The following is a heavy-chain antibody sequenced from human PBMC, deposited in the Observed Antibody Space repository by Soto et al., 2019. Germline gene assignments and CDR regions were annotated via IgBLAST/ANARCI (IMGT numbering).Heavy chain of an antibody. J-gene: IGHJ2*01. CDR3: TAESYDFWSGPPRGRYFDL. Sequence: GGSLRLSCAASGFTFSGSAMHWVRQASGKGLEWVGRIRSKANSYATAYAASVKGRFTISRDDSKNTAYLQMNSLKTEDTAVYYCTAESYDFWSGPPRGRYFDLWGRGTLVTVSS. D-gene: IGHD3-3*01. CDR2: IRSKANSYAT. CDR1: GFTFSGSA. V-gene: IGHV3-73*01.